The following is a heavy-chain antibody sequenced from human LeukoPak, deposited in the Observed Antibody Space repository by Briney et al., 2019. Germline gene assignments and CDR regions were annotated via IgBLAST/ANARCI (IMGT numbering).Heavy chain of an antibody. J-gene: IGHJ4*02. V-gene: IGHV3-15*01. D-gene: IGHD3-10*01. CDR3: TTERRFGEFFDY. Sequence: PGGSLRLSCAASGSTFSKAWMNWVRQAPGKGLEWVGRFKSKTDGGTIDYAAPVKGRFTISRDDSKNALYLQMNSLKTEDTAVYYCTTERRFGEFFDYWGQGTLVTVSS. CDR2: FKSKTDGGTI. CDR1: GSTFSKAW.